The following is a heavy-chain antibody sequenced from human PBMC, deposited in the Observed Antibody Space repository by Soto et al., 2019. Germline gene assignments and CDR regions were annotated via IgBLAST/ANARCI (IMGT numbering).Heavy chain of an antibody. D-gene: IGHD6-13*01. CDR2: ISNGGSPI. CDR3: ARGRNWRTSSWYDWYFDL. V-gene: IGHV3-48*03. Sequence: EVQLVESGGGLVQPGGSLRLSCAASGFTFSSYEMNWVRQAPGKGLEWVSYISNGGSPIYYADSVKGRFTISRDNAKNSLSLEVNSLRAEDTAVYYCARGRNWRTSSWYDWYFDLWGRGTLVTVSS. CDR1: GFTFSSYE. J-gene: IGHJ2*01.